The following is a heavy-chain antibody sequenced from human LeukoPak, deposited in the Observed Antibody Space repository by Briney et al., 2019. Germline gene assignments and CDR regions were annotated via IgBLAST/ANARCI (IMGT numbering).Heavy chain of an antibody. V-gene: IGHV3-33*01. J-gene: IGHJ6*04. CDR3: AREGYCSSTSCHTGYYYYYGMDV. D-gene: IGHD2-2*01. CDR1: GFTFSSYG. CDR2: IWYDGSNK. Sequence: PGRSLRLSCAASGFTFSSYGMHWVRQAPGKGLEWVAVIWYDGSNKYYADSVKGRFTISRDSSKNTLYLQMNSLRAEDTAVYYCAREGYCSSTSCHTGYYYYYGMDVWGKGTTVTVSS.